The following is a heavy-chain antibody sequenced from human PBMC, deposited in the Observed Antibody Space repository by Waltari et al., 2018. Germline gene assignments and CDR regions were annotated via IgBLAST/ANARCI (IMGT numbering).Heavy chain of an antibody. CDR2: MFFSGTK. Sequence: VQLQESGPGQVKPSETLPLRCTVPGDSIRSTSWSWIRQAPGKGREWIGHMFFSGTKDYNPSLKSRVAISIDTSKNHFSLNLRSVTAADTAIYYCARLPRGSVIIGAFDIWGQGTQVTVSS. CDR1: GDSIRSTS. J-gene: IGHJ3*02. V-gene: IGHV4-59*01. CDR3: ARLPRGSVIIGAFDI. D-gene: IGHD3-22*01.